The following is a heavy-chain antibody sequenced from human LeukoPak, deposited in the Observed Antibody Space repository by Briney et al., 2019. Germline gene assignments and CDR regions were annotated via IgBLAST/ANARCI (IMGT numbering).Heavy chain of an antibody. D-gene: IGHD3-10*01. CDR3: AKGIDIWFGEYNWFDP. Sequence: KTSETLSLTCSVSGGSITSYYWSWIRQPPGKGLEWIGSIYYSGSTNYNPSLKSRVTISVDTSKNQFSLKLSSVTAADTAVYYCAKGIDIWFGEYNWFDPWGQGTLVTVSS. CDR1: GGSITSYY. V-gene: IGHV4-59*08. CDR2: IYYSGST. J-gene: IGHJ5*02.